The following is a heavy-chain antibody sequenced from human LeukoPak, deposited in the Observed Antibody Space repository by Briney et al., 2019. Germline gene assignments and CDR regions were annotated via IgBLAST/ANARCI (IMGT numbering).Heavy chain of an antibody. CDR3: ARDCSSTSCPHFDY. V-gene: IGHV4-59*01. J-gene: IGHJ4*02. CDR2: IYYSGST. D-gene: IGHD2-2*01. CDR1: GGSISSYY. Sequence: SETLSLTCTVSGGSISSYYWSWIRQPPGKGLEWIGYIYYSGSTNYNLSLKSRVTISVDTSKNQFSLKLSSVTAADTAVYYCARDCSSTSCPHFDYWGQGTLVTVSS.